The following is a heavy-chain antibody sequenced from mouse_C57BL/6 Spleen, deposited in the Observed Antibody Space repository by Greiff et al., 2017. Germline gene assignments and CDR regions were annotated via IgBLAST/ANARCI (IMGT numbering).Heavy chain of an antibody. V-gene: IGHV1-26*01. Sequence: EVQLQQSGPELVKPGASVKISCKASGYTFTDYYMNWVKQSHGKSLEWIGDINPNNGGTSYNQKFKGKATLTVDKSSSTAYMELRSLTSDDSAVYYCARTGLTGTNWYFDVWGTGTTVTVSS. CDR3: ARTGLTGTNWYFDV. D-gene: IGHD4-1*01. J-gene: IGHJ1*03. CDR2: INPNNGGT. CDR1: GYTFTDYY.